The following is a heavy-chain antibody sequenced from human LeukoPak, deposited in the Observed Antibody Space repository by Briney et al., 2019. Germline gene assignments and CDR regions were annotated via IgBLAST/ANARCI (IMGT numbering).Heavy chain of an antibody. D-gene: IGHD3-10*01. CDR1: GFTFSSYS. V-gene: IGHV3-21*04. Sequence: GGSLRLSCAASGFTFSSYSMNWVRQAPGKGLEWVSSISSSSSYIYYADSVKGRFTISRDNAKNSLYLQMNSLRAEDTAVYYCAREEYYYGSGSYYNGRSGFDYWGQGTLVTVSS. CDR2: ISSSSSYI. CDR3: AREEYYYGSGSYYNGRSGFDY. J-gene: IGHJ4*02.